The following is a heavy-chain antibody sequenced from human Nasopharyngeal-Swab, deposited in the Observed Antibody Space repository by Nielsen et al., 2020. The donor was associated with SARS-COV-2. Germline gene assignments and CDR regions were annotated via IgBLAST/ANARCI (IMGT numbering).Heavy chain of an antibody. CDR2: ISSSSGYI. D-gene: IGHD3-3*01. CDR3: ARGGLLRFGNMDV. J-gene: IGHJ6*03. CDR1: GFTFSSYS. Sequence: GESLKISCAASGFTFSSYSMNWVRQAPGKGLEWVSSISSSSGYIYYADSMKGRFTISRDNAKNSLYLQMNSLRAEDTAVYYCARGGLLRFGNMDVWGKGTTVTVSS. V-gene: IGHV3-21*01.